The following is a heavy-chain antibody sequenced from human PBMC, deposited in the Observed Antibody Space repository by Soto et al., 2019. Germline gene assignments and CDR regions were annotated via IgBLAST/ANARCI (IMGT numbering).Heavy chain of an antibody. D-gene: IGHD6-19*01. J-gene: IGHJ4*02. CDR2: ISSSSSYI. Sequence: GGSLRLSCAASGFTFSSYSMNWVRQAPGKGLEWVSSISSSSSYIYYADSVKGRFTISRDNAKNSLYLQMNSLRAEDTAVYYCARREIAGDGYSSGWYYDYWGQGTLVTVSS. V-gene: IGHV3-21*01. CDR1: GFTFSSYS. CDR3: ARREIAGDGYSSGWYYDY.